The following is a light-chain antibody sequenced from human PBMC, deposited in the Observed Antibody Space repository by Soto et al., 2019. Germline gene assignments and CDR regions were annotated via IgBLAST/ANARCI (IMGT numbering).Light chain of an antibody. CDR3: QQYNNWLGT. V-gene: IGKV3-15*01. J-gene: IGKJ1*01. CDR1: QSVSSN. CDR2: GAS. Sequence: EIVMTQSPATLSVSPGERATLSCRASQSVSSNLAWYQQKPGQAPRLLIYGASTRATGIPARFSGSGSGTKFTLTINSLQSEDFAVYYCQQYNNWLGTFGQGTKVEIK.